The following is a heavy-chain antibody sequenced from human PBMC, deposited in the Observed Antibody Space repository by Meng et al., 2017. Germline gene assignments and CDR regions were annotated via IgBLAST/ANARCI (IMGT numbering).Heavy chain of an antibody. J-gene: IGHJ5*02. CDR2: IKQDGSEK. V-gene: IGHV3-7*03. CDR1: GFTFSSYW. D-gene: IGHD1-14*01. CDR3: AKGGSFTARNNWFDP. Sequence: GESLKISCAASGFTFSSYWMSWVRQAPGKGLEWVANIKQDGSEKYYVDSVKGRFTISRDNSKNTLYLQMNSLRAEDTAVYYCAKGGSFTARNNWFDPWGQGTLVTVSS.